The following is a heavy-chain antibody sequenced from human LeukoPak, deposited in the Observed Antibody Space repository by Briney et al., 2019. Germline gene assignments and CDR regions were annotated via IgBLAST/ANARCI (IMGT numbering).Heavy chain of an antibody. J-gene: IGHJ4*02. V-gene: IGHV4-34*01. CDR3: ARGVGSSWYHY. D-gene: IGHD6-13*01. Sequence: SETLSLTCAVYGGSFSGYYWSWIRQPPGKGLEWIGEINHSGSTNYNPSLKSRVTISVDTSKNKFSLKLSSVTAADTAVYYCARGVGSSWYHYWGQGTLVTVSS. CDR1: GGSFSGYY. CDR2: INHSGST.